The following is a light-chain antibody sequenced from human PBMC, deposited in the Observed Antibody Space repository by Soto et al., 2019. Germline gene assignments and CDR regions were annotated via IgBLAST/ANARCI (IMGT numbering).Light chain of an antibody. CDR2: EVT. CDR1: SSDVGGYNY. CDR3: SSYTSSSTVL. Sequence: QSALTQPASVSGSLGQSITISCTGTSSDVGGYNYVSWYQQHPGKDPKVVIFEVTKRPSGVSSRFSGSKSGNTASLTVSGLQAEDEGEYYCSSYTSSSTVLFGGGTKVTVL. V-gene: IGLV2-14*01. J-gene: IGLJ2*01.